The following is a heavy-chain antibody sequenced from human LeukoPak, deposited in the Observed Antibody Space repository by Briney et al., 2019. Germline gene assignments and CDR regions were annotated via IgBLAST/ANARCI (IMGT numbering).Heavy chain of an antibody. J-gene: IGHJ5*02. CDR2: ISSGSSYI. V-gene: IGHV3-21*01. Sequence: GGSLRLSCAASGFTFSSYSMNWVRQAPGKGLEWVSSISSGSSYIYYADSVKGRFTISRDNTKNSLYLQMNSLRAEDTALYYCARDPGATRPNWFDPWGRGTLVTVSS. CDR3: ARDPGATRPNWFDP. CDR1: GFTFSSYS. D-gene: IGHD6-6*01.